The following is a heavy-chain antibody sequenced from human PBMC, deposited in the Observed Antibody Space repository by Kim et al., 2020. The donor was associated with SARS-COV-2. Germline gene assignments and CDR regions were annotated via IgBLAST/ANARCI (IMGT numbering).Heavy chain of an antibody. CDR3: ARASTLRMVRGVIGALDY. CDR1: GGTFSSYA. J-gene: IGHJ4*02. Sequence: SVKVSCKASGGTFSSYAISWVRQAPGQGLEWMGGIIPIFGTANYAQKFQGRVTITADESTSTAYMELSSLRSEDTAVYYCARASTLRMVRGVIGALDYWGQGTLVTVSS. V-gene: IGHV1-69*13. CDR2: IIPIFGTA. D-gene: IGHD3-10*01.